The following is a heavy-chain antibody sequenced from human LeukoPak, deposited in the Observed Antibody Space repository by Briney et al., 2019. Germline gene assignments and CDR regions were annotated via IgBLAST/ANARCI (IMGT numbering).Heavy chain of an antibody. CDR3: ARGGSYAAGNY. CDR1: GFTFSSYG. D-gene: IGHD1-26*01. CDR2: IWYDGSNK. V-gene: IGHV3-33*01. Sequence: GRSLRLSCAASGFTFSSYGMHWVRQAPGKGLEWVAVIWYDGSNKYYADSVKGRFTISRDNSKNTLYLQMNSLRAEDTAVYYCARGGSYAAGNYWGQGTLVTVSS. J-gene: IGHJ4*02.